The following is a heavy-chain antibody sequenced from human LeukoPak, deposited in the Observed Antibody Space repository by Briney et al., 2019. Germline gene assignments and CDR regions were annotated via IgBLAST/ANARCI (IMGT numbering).Heavy chain of an antibody. CDR2: ISGSGGST. D-gene: IGHD3-22*01. CDR1: GFTFSSYA. CDR3: AKLSASLITMIVVVIDH. V-gene: IGHV3-23*01. J-gene: IGHJ4*02. Sequence: PGGSLRLSCAASGFTFSSYAMSWVRQAPGKGLEWVSAISGSGGSTYYADSVKGRFTISRDNSKNTLYLQMNSLRAEDTAVYYCAKLSASLITMIVVVIDHWGQGTLVTVFS.